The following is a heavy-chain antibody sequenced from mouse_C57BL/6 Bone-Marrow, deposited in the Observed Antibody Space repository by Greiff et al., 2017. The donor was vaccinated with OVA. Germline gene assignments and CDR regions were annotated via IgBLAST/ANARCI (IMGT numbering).Heavy chain of an antibody. CDR2: IDPENGDT. J-gene: IGHJ2*01. CDR1: GFNIKDDY. V-gene: IGHV14-4*01. D-gene: IGHD1-1*01. Sequence: EVQLQQSGAELVRPGASVKLSCTASGFNIKDDYMHWVKQRPEQGLEWIGWIDPENGDTEYASKFQGKATITADTSSNTAYLQLSSLTSEDTAVYYCTTNTTDDFDYWGQGTTLTVSS. CDR3: TTNTTDDFDY.